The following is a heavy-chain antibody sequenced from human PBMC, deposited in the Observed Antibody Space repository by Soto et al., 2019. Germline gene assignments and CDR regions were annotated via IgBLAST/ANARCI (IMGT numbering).Heavy chain of an antibody. CDR1: GFTFSSYS. V-gene: IGHV3-21*01. CDR2: ISSSSSYI. J-gene: IGHJ6*02. CDR3: ARDKGTMVRGVITTPGYYGMDV. Sequence: VGSLRLSCAASGFTFSSYSMNWVRQAPGKGLEWVSSISSSSSYIYYADSVKGRFTISRDNAKNSLYLQMNSLRAEDTAVYYCARDKGTMVRGVITTPGYYGMDVWGQGNTVTVSS. D-gene: IGHD3-10*01.